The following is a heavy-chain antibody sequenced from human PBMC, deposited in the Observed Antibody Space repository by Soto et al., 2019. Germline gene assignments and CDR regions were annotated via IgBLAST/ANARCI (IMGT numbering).Heavy chain of an antibody. D-gene: IGHD5-12*01. CDR1: GYTFTRSG. Sequence: QVQLVQSGAEVKKPGASVKVSCKASGYTFTRSGISWVRQAPGQGPEWMGWISSYNGDTNYAQTFQGRVTMTTDTSTSTAYMERRSLRSADTAVYYCAREGVAPYYYSGMDVWGQGTPVTVSS. CDR2: ISSYNGDT. V-gene: IGHV1-18*01. J-gene: IGHJ6*02. CDR3: AREGVAPYYYSGMDV.